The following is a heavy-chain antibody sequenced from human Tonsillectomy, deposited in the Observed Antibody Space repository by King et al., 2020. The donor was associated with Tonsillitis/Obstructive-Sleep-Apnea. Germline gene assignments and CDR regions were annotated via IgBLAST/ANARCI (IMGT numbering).Heavy chain of an antibody. D-gene: IGHD3-22*01. J-gene: IGHJ3*02. CDR1: GGSISSSSYY. Sequence: QLQESGPGLVKPSETLSLTCTVSGGSISSSSYYWGWIRQPPGKGLEWIGSIYYSGSTYNPSLKSRVTISVDTSKNQFSLKLSSVTAADTAVYYCARWGGGYYDSSGYYHHDAFDIWGQGTMVTVSS. CDR3: ARWGGGYYDSSGYYHHDAFDI. CDR2: IYYSGST. V-gene: IGHV4-39*01.